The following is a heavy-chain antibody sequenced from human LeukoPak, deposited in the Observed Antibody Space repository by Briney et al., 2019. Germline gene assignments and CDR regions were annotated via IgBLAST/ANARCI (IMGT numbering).Heavy chain of an antibody. J-gene: IGHJ3*02. CDR1: GGSISSSGYY. Sequence: NPSETLSLTCTVSGGSISSSGYYWGWIRQPPGKGLEWIGSIYYSGTTYYSVSLKSRVTIALDTSKNQFSLKLSSVIAADTALYYCARYRPGGAFDIWGQGTMVTVSS. CDR2: IYYSGTT. D-gene: IGHD1-26*01. CDR3: ARYRPGGAFDI. V-gene: IGHV4-39*01.